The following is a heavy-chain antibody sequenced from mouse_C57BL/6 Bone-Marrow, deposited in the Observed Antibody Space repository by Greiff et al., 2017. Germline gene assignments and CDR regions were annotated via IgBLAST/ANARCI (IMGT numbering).Heavy chain of an antibody. V-gene: IGHV1-55*01. CDR3: ARYGGYLPTWFAY. CDR1: GYTFTSYW. D-gene: IGHD2-3*01. J-gene: IGHJ3*01. Sequence: VQLQQPGAELVKPGASVKMSCKASGYTFTSYWITWVKQRPGQGLEWIGDIYPGSGSTNYNEKFKSKATLTVDTSSSTAYMQLSSLTSADSAVYYCARYGGYLPTWFAYWGQGTLVTVSA. CDR2: IYPGSGST.